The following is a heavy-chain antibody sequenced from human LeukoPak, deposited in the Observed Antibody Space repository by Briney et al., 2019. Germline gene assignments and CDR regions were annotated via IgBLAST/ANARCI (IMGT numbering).Heavy chain of an antibody. CDR2: IYYSGST. Sequence: SETLSLTCTVSGGSFSSRSNYWGWIRQPPGKGLEWIGSIYYSGSTYYNPSLKSRVTISVDTSKNQFSLKLSSVTAADTAVYYCARDIVVVPAAPSRGFDPWGQGTLVTVSS. CDR1: GGSFSSRSNY. CDR3: ARDIVVVPAAPSRGFDP. D-gene: IGHD2-2*01. J-gene: IGHJ5*02. V-gene: IGHV4-39*07.